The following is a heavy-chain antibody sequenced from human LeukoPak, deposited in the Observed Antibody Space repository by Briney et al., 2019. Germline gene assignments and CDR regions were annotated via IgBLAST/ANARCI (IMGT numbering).Heavy chain of an antibody. CDR2: IYYSGST. CDR3: ARHAPVGDILTGYYNPIDY. J-gene: IGHJ4*02. V-gene: IGHV4-39*01. Sequence: PSETLSLTCTVSGGSISSSSYYWGWIRQPPGKGLEWLGSIYYSGSTYYNPSLKSRVTISVDTSRNQFSLKLSSVTAADTAVYYCARHAPVGDILTGYYNPIDYWGQGTLVTVSS. CDR1: GGSISSSSYY. D-gene: IGHD3-9*01.